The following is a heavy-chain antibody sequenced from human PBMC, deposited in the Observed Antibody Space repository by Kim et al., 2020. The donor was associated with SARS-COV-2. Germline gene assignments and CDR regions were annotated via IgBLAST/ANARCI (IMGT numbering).Heavy chain of an antibody. CDR1: GLIFSDAW. D-gene: IGHD5-12*01. V-gene: IGHV3-15*01. CDR2: IKRNSEGAAT. J-gene: IGHJ4*02. CDR3: STDDPRWLPL. Sequence: GGSLRLSCAASGLIFSDAWMSWVRQLPGGGLEWLGRIKRNSEGAATDYAGAVRGRFTILRDDSKNTLYLQMNSLNTEDTAVYYCSTDDPRWLPLWGQGTLVTVSS.